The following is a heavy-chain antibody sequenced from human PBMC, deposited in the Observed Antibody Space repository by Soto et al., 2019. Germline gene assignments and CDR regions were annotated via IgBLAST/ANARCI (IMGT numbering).Heavy chain of an antibody. V-gene: IGHV4-34*01. D-gene: IGHD3-3*01. CDR1: GWSFSGYY. CDR2: INHSGST. CDR3: ARVGPVRFWSGYYTRQVWFDP. J-gene: IGHJ5*02. Sequence: PSETLSLTCAFYGWSFSGYYWSWIRQPPGKGLEWIGEINHSGSTNYNPSLKSRVTISVDTSKNQFSLKLSSVTAADTAVYYCARVGPVRFWSGYYTRQVWFDPWGQGTLVTVSS.